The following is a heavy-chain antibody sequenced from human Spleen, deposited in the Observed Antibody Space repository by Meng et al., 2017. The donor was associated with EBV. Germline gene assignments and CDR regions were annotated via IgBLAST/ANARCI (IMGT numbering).Heavy chain of an antibody. CDR3: TRGGSGRFFY. J-gene: IGHJ4*02. Sequence: QVQRVRSGSELRKPGASVKVSCKASGYTFTDYGINWMRQAPGQGLEWMGWINVNTRKPTYAQGFTERFVFSVDTSVSTAYLQILNLKTEDTAVFYCTRGGSGRFFYWGQGSLVTVSS. CDR1: GYTFTDYG. V-gene: IGHV7-4-1*01. CDR2: INVNTRKP. D-gene: IGHD1-1*01.